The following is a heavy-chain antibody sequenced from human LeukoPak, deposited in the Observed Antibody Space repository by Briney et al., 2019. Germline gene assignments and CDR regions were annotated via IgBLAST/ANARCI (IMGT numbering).Heavy chain of an antibody. J-gene: IGHJ4*02. CDR2: ISAYNGNT. CDR1: GYTFTSYG. V-gene: IGHV1-18*01. D-gene: IGHD6-13*01. CDR3: ARDKSRQQLPPTSDY. Sequence: ASVKVSCKASGYTFTSYGISWVRQAPGQGLEWMGWISAYNGNTNYAQKLQGRVTMTTDTSTSTVYMELSSLRSEDTAVYYCARDKSRQQLPPTSDYWGQGTLVTVSS.